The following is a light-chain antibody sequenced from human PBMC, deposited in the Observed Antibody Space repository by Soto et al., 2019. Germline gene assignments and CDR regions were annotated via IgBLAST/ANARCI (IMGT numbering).Light chain of an antibody. CDR3: QHYNSYPEA. CDR2: NAS. CDR1: QTISSW. J-gene: IGKJ1*01. V-gene: IGKV1-5*03. Sequence: DFQMTLSPSTLSVSVGVRVTITCRASQTISSWLAWYQQKPGKAPKLLIYNASTLKSGVPSRFSGSGSGTEFTLTISSLQPDDFATYYCQHYNSYPEAFGQGTKVDIK.